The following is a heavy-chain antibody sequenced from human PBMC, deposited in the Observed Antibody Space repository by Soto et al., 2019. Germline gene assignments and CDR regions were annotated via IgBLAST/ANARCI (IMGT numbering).Heavy chain of an antibody. CDR3: ARINRRSCNRGGYFDY. CDR1: GGSISSYY. V-gene: IGHV4-59*01. Sequence: SETLSLTCTVSGGSISSYYWSWIRQPPGKGLEWIGYIYYSGSTNYNPSLKSRVTISVDTSKNQFSLKLSSVTAADTAVYYCARINRRSCNRGGYFDYWGQGTLVTVSS. D-gene: IGHD2-2*01. CDR2: IYYSGST. J-gene: IGHJ4*02.